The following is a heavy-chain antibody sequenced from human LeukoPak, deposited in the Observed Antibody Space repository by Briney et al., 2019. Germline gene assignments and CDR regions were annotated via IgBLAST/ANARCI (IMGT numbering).Heavy chain of an antibody. Sequence: SETLSLTCTVSGGSISSYYWSWIRQPAGKGLEWIGRIYTSGSTNYNPSLKSRVTMSVDTSKNQFSLKLSSVTAADTAVYYCARGSITMVRGVGTDYYYYYYMDVWGKGTTVTLSS. J-gene: IGHJ6*03. CDR1: GGSISSYY. V-gene: IGHV4-4*07. CDR2: IYTSGST. D-gene: IGHD3-10*01. CDR3: ARGSITMVRGVGTDYYYYYYMDV.